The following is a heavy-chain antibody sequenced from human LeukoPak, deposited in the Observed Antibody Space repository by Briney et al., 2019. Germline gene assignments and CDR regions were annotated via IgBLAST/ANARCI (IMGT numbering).Heavy chain of an antibody. D-gene: IGHD3-22*01. V-gene: IGHV4-39*01. Sequence: SETLSLTCTVSGGSISSSSYYWGWIRQPPGKGLEWIGSIHYSGSTYYNPSLKSRVTISVDTSKNQFSLKLSSVTAADTAVYYCARGTSGITMIVVVTLYYFDYWGQGTLVTVSS. CDR2: IHYSGST. CDR3: ARGTSGITMIVVVTLYYFDY. CDR1: GGSISSSSYY. J-gene: IGHJ4*02.